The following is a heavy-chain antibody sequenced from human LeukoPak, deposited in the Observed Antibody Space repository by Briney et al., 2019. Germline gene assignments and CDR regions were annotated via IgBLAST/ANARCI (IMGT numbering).Heavy chain of an antibody. V-gene: IGHV3-49*03. D-gene: IGHD6-19*01. CDR3: TRDSRGWFFYFDY. CDR2: IRSKAYGGTT. J-gene: IGHJ4*02. Sequence: GGSLRPSCTASGFTFGDYAMSWFRQAPGKGLEWVGFIRSKAYGGTTEYAASVKGRFTISRDDSKSIAYLQMNSLKTEDTAVYYCTRDSRGWFFYFDYWGQGTLVTVSS. CDR1: GFTFGDYA.